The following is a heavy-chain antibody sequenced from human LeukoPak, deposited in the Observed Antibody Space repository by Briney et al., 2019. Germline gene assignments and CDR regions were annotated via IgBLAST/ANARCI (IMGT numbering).Heavy chain of an antibody. CDR3: ARELISTTWRGNRSYFDL. J-gene: IGHJ2*01. CDR2: IWYDGSNK. V-gene: IGHV3-33*01. CDR1: GFTFSSYG. Sequence: GGSLRLSCAASGFTFSSYGMHWVRQAPGKGLEWVAVIWYDGSNKYYADSVKGRITISRDNPKNTLYLQMNSLRAEDTAVYYCARELISTTWRGNRSYFDLWGRGTLVTVSS. D-gene: IGHD1-1*01.